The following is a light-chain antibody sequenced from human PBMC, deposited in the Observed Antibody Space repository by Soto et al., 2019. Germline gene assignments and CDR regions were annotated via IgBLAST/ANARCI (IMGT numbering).Light chain of an antibody. CDR2: DVS. J-gene: IGLJ1*01. Sequence: QSALTQPASVSGSPGQSITISCTGTSSDVGGYNYVSWYQQHPGKAPKLMIYDVSNRPSGVSNRFSGSKSGNTASLTISGLQAEDEADYYCSSYTSSSTLLVVFGTGTKLTV. CDR1: SSDVGGYNY. CDR3: SSYTSSSTLLVV. V-gene: IGLV2-14*01.